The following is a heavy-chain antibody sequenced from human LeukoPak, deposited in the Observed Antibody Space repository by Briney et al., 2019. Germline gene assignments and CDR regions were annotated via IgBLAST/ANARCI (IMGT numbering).Heavy chain of an antibody. Sequence: GESLKISCKASGYSLINHWIGWVRQMPGKGLDWMGIIYPGNADATYSPSFQGQVTISADKSTTTVYLQWSSLKASDTAMYYCARQGSYDNSGYSFDYWGQGTLVTVSS. J-gene: IGHJ4*02. CDR2: IYPGNADA. CDR3: ARQGSYDNSGYSFDY. V-gene: IGHV5-51*01. D-gene: IGHD3-22*01. CDR1: GYSLINHW.